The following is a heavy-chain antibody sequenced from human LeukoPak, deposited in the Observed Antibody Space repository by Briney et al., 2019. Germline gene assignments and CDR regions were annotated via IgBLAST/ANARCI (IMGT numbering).Heavy chain of an antibody. CDR3: ARDLGWGSPVAY. V-gene: IGHV4-4*07. D-gene: IGHD3-16*01. CDR2: IYGGGSITYNPSP. J-gene: IGHJ4*02. CDR1: GGSISSYF. Sequence: SETLSLTCIVSGGSISSYFWNWIRQPAGKGLEWIGKIYGGGSITYNPSPNYNPSLKSRATMSMDTSNNEFSLSLTSVTAADTAVYYCARDLGWGSPVAYWGQGILVTVSS.